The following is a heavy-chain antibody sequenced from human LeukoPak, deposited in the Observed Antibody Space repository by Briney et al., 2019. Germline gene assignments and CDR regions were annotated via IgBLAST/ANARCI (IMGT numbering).Heavy chain of an antibody. J-gene: IGHJ4*02. CDR2: ISSSSSHI. CDR3: ATRYCTTTNCYALDY. V-gene: IGHV3-21*06. CDR1: GFTFSNYW. Sequence: GGSLRLSCAASGFTFSNYWMNWVRQAPGKGLEWVPSISSSSSHIFYADSVKGRFTISRDNANNLLYLQMNSLRVEDTAVYYCATRYCTTTNCYALDYWGQGTLVTVSS. D-gene: IGHD2-2*01.